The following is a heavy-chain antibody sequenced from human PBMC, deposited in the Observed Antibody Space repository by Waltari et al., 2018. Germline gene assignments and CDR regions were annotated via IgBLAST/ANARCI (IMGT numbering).Heavy chain of an antibody. V-gene: IGHV4-59*01. CDR2: IYYSGST. CDR1: GGSISSYY. CDR3: ARVIEQQLVLSYYYYMDV. Sequence: QVQLQESGPGLVKPSETLSLTCTVSGGSISSYYWSWIRQPPGKGLEWIGYIYYSGSTNYHPSLKSRVTISVDTSKNQFSLKLSSVTAADTAVYYCARVIEQQLVLSYYYYMDVWGKGTTVTVSS. J-gene: IGHJ6*03. D-gene: IGHD6-13*01.